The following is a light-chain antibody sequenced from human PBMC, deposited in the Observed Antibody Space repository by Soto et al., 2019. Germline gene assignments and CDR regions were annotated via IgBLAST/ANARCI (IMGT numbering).Light chain of an antibody. CDR2: GGS. CDR1: RSVSSNY. V-gene: IGKV3-20*01. Sequence: EIVLTQSPATLSLSPGERATLSCMASRSVSSNYLAWYQQKPGQAPRLLIYGGSSRATGIPDRFSGSGSGTDFTLTITRLEPEDFAVYYCQQYSSSRTFGQGTKVDIK. CDR3: QQYSSSRT. J-gene: IGKJ1*01.